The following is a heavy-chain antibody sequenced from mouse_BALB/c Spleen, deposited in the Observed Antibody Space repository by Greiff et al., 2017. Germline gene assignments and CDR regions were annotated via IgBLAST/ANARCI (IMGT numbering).Heavy chain of an antibody. CDR3: TSTVVAFDY. J-gene: IGHJ2*01. D-gene: IGHD1-1*01. CDR1: GYTFTSYY. CDR2: INPSNGGT. V-gene: IGHV1S81*02. Sequence: QVHVKQSGAELVKPGASVKLSCKASGYTFTSYYMYWVKQRPGQGLEWIGEINPSNGGTNFNEKFKSKATLTVDKSSSTAYMQLSSLTSEDSAVYYCTSTVVAFDYWGQGTTLTVSS.